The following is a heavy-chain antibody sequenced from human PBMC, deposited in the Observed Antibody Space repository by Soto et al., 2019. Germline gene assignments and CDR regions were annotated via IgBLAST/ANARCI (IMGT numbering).Heavy chain of an antibody. V-gene: IGHV5-10-1*01. CDR2: IDPSDSYT. Sequence: GESLKISCKGSGYSFTSYWISWVRQMPGKGLEWMGRIDPSDSYTNYSPSFQGHVTISADKPISTAYLQWSSLKASDTAMYYCARHIVVVPVPLLNYYSGMDVWGQGTTVTVSS. CDR3: ARHIVVVPVPLLNYYSGMDV. CDR1: GYSFTSYW. D-gene: IGHD2-2*01. J-gene: IGHJ6*02.